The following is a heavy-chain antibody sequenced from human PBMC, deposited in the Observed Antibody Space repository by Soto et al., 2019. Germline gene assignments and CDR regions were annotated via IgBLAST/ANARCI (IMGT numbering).Heavy chain of an antibody. V-gene: IGHV3-23*01. CDR1: GFTFSSYG. J-gene: IGHJ4*02. CDR2: ISGSGGST. D-gene: IGHD6-6*01. Sequence: GGSLRLSCAASGFTFSSYGMHWVRQAPGKGLEWVAVISGSGGSTYYADSVKGRFTISRDNSKNTLYLQMNSLRAEDTAVYYCAKASSSVTLMVYFDYWGQGTLVTVSS. CDR3: AKASSSVTLMVYFDY.